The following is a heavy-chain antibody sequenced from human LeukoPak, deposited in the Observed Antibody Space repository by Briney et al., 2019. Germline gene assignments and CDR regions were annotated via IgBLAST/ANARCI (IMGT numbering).Heavy chain of an antibody. CDR1: GFTFSSYA. CDR3: ARQVASGYYYMDV. D-gene: IGHD5-12*01. Sequence: GGSLRLSCAASGFTFSSYAMSWVRQAPGKGLEWVSTIVGSGVGTNYADSVKGRFTTARDNSKNTLYLQMNSLTAEDTAVYYCARQVASGYYYMDVWGKGTTVTVSS. CDR2: IVGSGVGT. V-gene: IGHV3-23*01. J-gene: IGHJ6*03.